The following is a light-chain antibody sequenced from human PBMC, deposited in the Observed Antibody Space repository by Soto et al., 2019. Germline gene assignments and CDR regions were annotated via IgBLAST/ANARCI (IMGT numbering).Light chain of an antibody. CDR3: QTWGNGRVV. CDR2: LNSDGTH. J-gene: IGLJ2*01. V-gene: IGLV4-69*01. CDR1: SVHSGYA. Sequence: QLVLTQSPSASASLGASVKRTCTLSSVHSGYAIAWHQQQSEKGPRYLMKLNSDGTHSKGDGISDRFSGSSSGAERYLSISGLQSEDEADYYCQTWGNGRVVFGGGTKLTVL.